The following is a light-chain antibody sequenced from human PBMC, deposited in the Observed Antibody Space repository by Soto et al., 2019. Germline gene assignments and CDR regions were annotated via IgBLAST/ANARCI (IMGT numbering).Light chain of an antibody. J-gene: IGLJ1*01. CDR1: SSDVGGYNY. V-gene: IGLV2-14*01. Sequence: QSVLTQPASVSGSPGQSITISCTGTSSDVGGYNYVSWYQQHPGKAPKLMIYDVSNRPSGVSDRFSGSKSGNTASLTISGPQAEDEADYYCSSYTSSSTLNYVFGTGTRSPS. CDR2: DVS. CDR3: SSYTSSSTLNYV.